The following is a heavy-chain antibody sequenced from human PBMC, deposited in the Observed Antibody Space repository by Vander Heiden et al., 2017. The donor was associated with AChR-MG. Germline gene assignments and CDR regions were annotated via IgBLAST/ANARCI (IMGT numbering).Heavy chain of an antibody. CDR2: INAGNGDT. CDR3: ARGYSSGRFDFQL. D-gene: IGHD6-19*01. V-gene: IGHV1-3*01. Sequence: QVQLVQSGPAAKQPGASVKVSCKASGYTFPRYPVTRVRQVPGQRLEWMGRINAGNGDTKYLQKFQGRVTITRDTSANTAYMELSRLRTDDTAVFYCARGYSSGRFDFQLWGQGTLVTVSS. J-gene: IGHJ1*01. CDR1: GYTFPRYP.